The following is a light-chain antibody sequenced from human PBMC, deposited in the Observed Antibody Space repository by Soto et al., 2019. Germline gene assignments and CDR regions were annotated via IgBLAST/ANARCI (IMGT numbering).Light chain of an antibody. V-gene: IGKV1-39*01. CDR1: QSISSY. J-gene: IGKJ5*01. Sequence: DIQMTQSPSSLSASVRDRVTITCRASQSISSYLNWYQQKPGKAPKLLIYAASSLQSGVPSRFSGSGSGTDFTLTISSLQPEDFATYYCQQSYSTPSITFVQGTRLEIK. CDR3: QQSYSTPSIT. CDR2: AAS.